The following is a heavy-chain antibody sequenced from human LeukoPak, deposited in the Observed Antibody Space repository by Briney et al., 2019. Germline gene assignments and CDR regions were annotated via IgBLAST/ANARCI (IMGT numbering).Heavy chain of an antibody. CDR1: GFTFSSYA. CDR3: ANLILGSSYFMDNANAFDI. CDR2: ISGSGGST. J-gene: IGHJ3*02. Sequence: GGSLRLSCAASGFTFSSYAMSWVRQAPGKGLEWVSAISGSGGSTYYADSVKGRFTISRDNSKNTLYLQMNSLRAEDTAVYYCANLILGSSYFMDNANAFDIWGQGTMVTVSS. D-gene: IGHD6-6*01. V-gene: IGHV3-23*01.